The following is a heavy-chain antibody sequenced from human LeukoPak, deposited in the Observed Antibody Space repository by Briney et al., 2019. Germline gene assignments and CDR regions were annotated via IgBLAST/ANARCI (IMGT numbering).Heavy chain of an antibody. CDR1: GYSISSGYY. CDR3: ARRMVREIDY. Sequence: SETLSLTCTVSGYSISSGYYWGWIRQPPGQGLEWIGSIYHSGSTYYNPSLKSRVTISVDTSKNQFSLKLSSVTAADTAVYYCARRMVREIDYWGQGTLVTVSS. J-gene: IGHJ4*02. V-gene: IGHV4-38-2*02. CDR2: IYHSGST. D-gene: IGHD3-10*01.